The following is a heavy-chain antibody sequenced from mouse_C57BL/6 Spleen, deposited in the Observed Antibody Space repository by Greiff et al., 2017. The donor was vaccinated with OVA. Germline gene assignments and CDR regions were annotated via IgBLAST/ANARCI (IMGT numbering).Heavy chain of an antibody. Sequence: QVQLKQPGAELVKPGASVKLSCKASGYTFTSYWMQWVKQRPGQGLEWIGEIDPSDSYTNYNQKFKGKATLTVDTSSSTAYMQLSRLTSEDSAVYYCARQRGSAMDYWGQGTSVTVSS. CDR1: GYTFTSYW. CDR3: ARQRGSAMDY. J-gene: IGHJ4*01. CDR2: IDPSDSYT. V-gene: IGHV1-50*01.